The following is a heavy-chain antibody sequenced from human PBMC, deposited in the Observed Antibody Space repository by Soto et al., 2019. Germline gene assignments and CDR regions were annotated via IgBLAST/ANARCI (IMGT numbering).Heavy chain of an antibody. Sequence: XGSLRLSCAASGFTFSNYGMHGVRQAPGKGLEWVAVVWDDGSKKYYGDSVKGRFTIARDNSKNTLYLQMDSLRDEDTAVYYCARPPVPKIYWYFDLWGRGTLVTVSS. CDR3: ARPPVPKIYWYFDL. D-gene: IGHD6-6*01. CDR1: GFTFSNYG. V-gene: IGHV3-33*01. CDR2: VWDDGSKK. J-gene: IGHJ2*01.